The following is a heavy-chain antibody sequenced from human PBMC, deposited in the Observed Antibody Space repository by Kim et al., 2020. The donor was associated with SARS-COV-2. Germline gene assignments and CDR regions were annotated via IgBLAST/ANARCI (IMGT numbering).Heavy chain of an antibody. CDR1: GFTFSSYG. V-gene: IGHV3-30*18. CDR3: AKDLKTAATNGY. CDR2: ISYDGSNK. Sequence: GGSLRLSCAASGFTFSSYGMHWVRQAPGKGLEWVAVISYDGSNKYYADSVKGRFTISRDNSKNTLYLQMNSLRAEDTAVYYCAKDLKTAATNGYWGQGTL. J-gene: IGHJ4*02. D-gene: IGHD2-15*01.